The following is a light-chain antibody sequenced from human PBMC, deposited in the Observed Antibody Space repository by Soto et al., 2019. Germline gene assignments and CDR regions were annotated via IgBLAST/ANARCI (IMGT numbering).Light chain of an antibody. V-gene: IGKV3-11*01. Sequence: EIVLTQSPATLSLSPGERATLSCRASQSVSSYLAWYQQKPGQAPRLLIYDASNRATGIPARFSGSGSGTDLTLTISSLEPEEFAVYYCQQRSNWPPYTFGQGTKLAI. J-gene: IGKJ2*01. CDR3: QQRSNWPPYT. CDR1: QSVSSY. CDR2: DAS.